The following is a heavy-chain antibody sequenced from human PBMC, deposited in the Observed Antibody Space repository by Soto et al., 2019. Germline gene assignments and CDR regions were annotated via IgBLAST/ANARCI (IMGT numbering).Heavy chain of an antibody. CDR1: GDSVSSNSAG. CDR3: ARGGGVLDY. D-gene: IGHD3-16*01. Sequence: SQTLSLTCXVSGDSVSSNSAGWNWIRQSPSRGLEWLGRTYYRSKWFNDYAVSVKNRTTINPDTSKNQISLQLKSVTPEDAAVYYCARGGGVLDYWGQGTLVTVS. J-gene: IGHJ4*02. V-gene: IGHV6-1*01. CDR2: TYYRSKWFN.